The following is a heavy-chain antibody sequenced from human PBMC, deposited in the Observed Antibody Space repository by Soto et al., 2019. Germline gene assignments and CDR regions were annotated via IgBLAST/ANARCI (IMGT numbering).Heavy chain of an antibody. CDR2: ISSSSSYI. V-gene: IGHV3-21*01. Sequence: GGSLRLSCAASGFTFSSYSMNWVRQAPGKGLEWVSSISSSSSYIYYADSVKGRFTISRDNAKNSLYLQMNSLRAEDTAVYYCARDVKYYDFWSGYYTRGGGADYYYYGMDVWGQGTTVTVSS. J-gene: IGHJ6*02. CDR3: ARDVKYYDFWSGYYTRGGGADYYYYGMDV. D-gene: IGHD3-3*01. CDR1: GFTFSSYS.